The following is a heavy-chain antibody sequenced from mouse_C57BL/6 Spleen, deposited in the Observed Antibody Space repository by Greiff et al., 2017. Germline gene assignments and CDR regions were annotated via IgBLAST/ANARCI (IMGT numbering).Heavy chain of an antibody. D-gene: IGHD2-4*01. CDR1: GYTFTSYW. CDR3: ARPFYYDYFDY. V-gene: IGHV1-64*01. CDR2: IHPNSGST. Sequence: VQLQQSGAELVKPGASVKLSCKASGYTFTSYWMHWVKQRPGQGLEWIGMIHPNSGSTNYNEKFKSKATLTVDKSSSTAYMQLSSLTSEDSAVYYCARPFYYDYFDYWGQGTTLTVSS. J-gene: IGHJ2*01.